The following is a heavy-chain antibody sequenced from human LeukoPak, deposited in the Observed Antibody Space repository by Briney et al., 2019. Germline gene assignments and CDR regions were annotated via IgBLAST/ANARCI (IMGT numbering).Heavy chain of an antibody. Sequence: SVKVSCKASGGTFSSYAISWVRQAPGQGLEWMGGIIPIFGTANYAQKFQGRVTITADESTGTAYMELSSLRSEDTAVYYCAREPHCSSTSCSHYWGQGTLVTVSS. V-gene: IGHV1-69*13. J-gene: IGHJ4*02. D-gene: IGHD2-2*01. CDR1: GGTFSSYA. CDR2: IIPIFGTA. CDR3: AREPHCSSTSCSHY.